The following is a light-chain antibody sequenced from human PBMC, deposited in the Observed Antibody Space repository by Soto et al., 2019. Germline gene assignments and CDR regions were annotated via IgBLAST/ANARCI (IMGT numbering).Light chain of an antibody. Sequence: DIPLTPSPSTLSGSVGARVTITSRASQTISSWLAWYQQKPGKAPKFMIYKAATLKSGVPSSFSGSGSGTEFTLTISSLLTDDFATYYCQHYNSYSEAFGHGTKV. CDR2: KAA. J-gene: IGKJ1*01. CDR3: QHYNSYSEA. CDR1: QTISSW. V-gene: IGKV1-5*03.